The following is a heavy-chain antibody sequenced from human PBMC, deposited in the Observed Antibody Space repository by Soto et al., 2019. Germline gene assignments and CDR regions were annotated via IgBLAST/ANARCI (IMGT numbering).Heavy chain of an antibody. CDR1: GFTFSDYA. Sequence: SGGSLRLSCAASGFTFSDYAMSWVRQAPGEGPEWVSVVGGSGVTAYYADSVRGRFTISRDNSKNTVYLQMYSLRAEDTAVYYCAKSGARGYYYYHYMDVWGKGTTVTVSS. CDR3: AKSGARGYYYYHYMDV. V-gene: IGHV3-23*01. CDR2: VGGSGVTA. J-gene: IGHJ6*03. D-gene: IGHD1-26*01.